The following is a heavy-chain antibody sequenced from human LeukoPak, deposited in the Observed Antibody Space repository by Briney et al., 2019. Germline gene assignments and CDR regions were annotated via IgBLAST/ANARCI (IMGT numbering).Heavy chain of an antibody. V-gene: IGHV4-59*08. Sequence: PSETPSLTCTVSGGSINLYYWSWIRQPPGKRLEWIGSIYYSGTTNYNPSLKSRVTISVDTSKNQFSLRLNSVTAADTAEYFCARNTRLQPHTVFDYWGHGTLLTVSS. CDR2: IYYSGTT. CDR3: ARNTRLQPHTVFDY. CDR1: GGSINLYY. J-gene: IGHJ4*01. D-gene: IGHD3-3*01.